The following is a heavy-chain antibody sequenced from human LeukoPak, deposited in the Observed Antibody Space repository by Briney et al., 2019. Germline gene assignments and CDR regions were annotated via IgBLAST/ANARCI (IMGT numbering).Heavy chain of an antibody. CDR1: GFTFSSYS. J-gene: IGHJ4*02. V-gene: IGHV3-21*01. CDR3: ARAVSLEEQWLPSGY. D-gene: IGHD6-19*01. Sequence: PGGSLRLSCAASGFTFSSYSMNWVRQAPGKGLEWVSSISSSSSYIYYADSVKGRFTISRDNAKNSLYLQMNSLRAEDTAVYYCARAVSLEEQWLPSGYWGQGTLVTVSS. CDR2: ISSSSSYI.